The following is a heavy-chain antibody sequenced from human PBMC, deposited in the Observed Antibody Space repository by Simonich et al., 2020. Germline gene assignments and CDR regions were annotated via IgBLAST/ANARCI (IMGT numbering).Heavy chain of an antibody. CDR3: AARDTAMGRHWFDP. D-gene: IGHD5-18*01. CDR2: FAPEDGET. CDR1: GYTPTDLS. Sequence: QAPLLQSGAEVKKPGASVKVSCRVSGYTPTDLSMHWVRQAPGKGLEWMGGFAPEDGETIYAQKFQGRVTMTEDTSTDTAYMELSSLRSEDTAVYYCAARDTAMGRHWFDPWGQGTLVTVSS. V-gene: IGHV1-24*01. J-gene: IGHJ5*02.